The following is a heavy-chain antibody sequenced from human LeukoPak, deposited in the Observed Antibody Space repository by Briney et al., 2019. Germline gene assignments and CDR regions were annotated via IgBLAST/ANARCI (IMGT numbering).Heavy chain of an antibody. CDR3: ARDQYGDSGMDV. CDR2: IGTAGDT. V-gene: IGHV3-13*01. CDR1: GFTFSSYD. Sequence: PGGSLRLSCAASGFTFSSYDMHWVRQATGKGLEWVSAIGTAGDTYYPGSVKGRFTISRENAKNSLYLQMNSLRAGDTAVYYWARDQYGDSGMDVWGQGTTVTVSS. J-gene: IGHJ6*02. D-gene: IGHD4-17*01.